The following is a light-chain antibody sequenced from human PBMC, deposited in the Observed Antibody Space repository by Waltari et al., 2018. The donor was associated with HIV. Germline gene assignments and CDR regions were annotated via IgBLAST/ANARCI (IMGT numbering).Light chain of an antibody. V-gene: IGKV1-9*01. J-gene: IGKJ5*01. CDR3: QQLNSYPPLIT. CDR1: QGISSY. Sequence: DIQLTQPTSFLSASVGDRVTMTCRDSQGISSYLACYQQNPGKAPKPLIYAASTSQSGVPSRFSVSGSGTEFTLTISSLQPEDFATYYCQQLNSYPPLITFGQGTRLEIK. CDR2: AAS.